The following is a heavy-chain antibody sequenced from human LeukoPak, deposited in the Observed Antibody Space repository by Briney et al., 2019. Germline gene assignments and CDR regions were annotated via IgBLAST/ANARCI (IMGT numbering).Heavy chain of an antibody. CDR3: AKAGGYSSGWYSDH. Sequence: HPWGSLRLSCAASGFTFSNYAMSWVRQAPGKGLEWVSTISGGGHNTFYPDSVKGRFTISRDNSKNTLYLQMNSLRAEDTAVYHCAKAGGYSSGWYSDHWGQGALVTVSS. CDR2: ISGGGHNT. D-gene: IGHD6-19*01. J-gene: IGHJ4*02. CDR1: GFTFSNYA. V-gene: IGHV3-23*01.